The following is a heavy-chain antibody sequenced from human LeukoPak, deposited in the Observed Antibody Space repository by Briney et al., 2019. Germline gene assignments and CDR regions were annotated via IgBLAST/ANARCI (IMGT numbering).Heavy chain of an antibody. CDR2: INHSGSI. J-gene: IGHJ4*02. CDR1: GGSFSGYY. Sequence: SETLSLTCAVHGGSFSGYYWSWIRQPPGKGLEWIGEINHSGSINYNPSLKSRVTMSVDTSKNQFSLKVNSVTAADTAVYFCARRYSGGWYIRYWGQGTLVTVSS. CDR3: ARRYSGGWYIRY. V-gene: IGHV4-34*01. D-gene: IGHD6-13*01.